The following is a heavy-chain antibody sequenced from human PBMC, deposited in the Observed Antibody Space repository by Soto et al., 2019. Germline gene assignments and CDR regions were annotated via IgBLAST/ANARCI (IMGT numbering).Heavy chain of an antibody. CDR1: GFTVSSDY. D-gene: IGHD3-22*01. CDR3: ARDPGDRNGMSV. J-gene: IGHJ6*02. Sequence: EVQLVESGGGLVQPGGSLRLSCAASGFTVSSDYMSWVRQAPGKGLEWVSVIYSGGSTYYADSVKGRFTISRDNSKNMLYLQMNSLRAEDTSVYYCARDPGDRNGMSVWGQGTTATVSS. CDR2: IYSGGST. V-gene: IGHV3-66*01.